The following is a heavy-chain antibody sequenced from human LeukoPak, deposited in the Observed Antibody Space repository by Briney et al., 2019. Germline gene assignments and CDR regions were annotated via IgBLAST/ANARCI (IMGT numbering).Heavy chain of an antibody. D-gene: IGHD5-12*01. Sequence: PSETPSLTCTVSGGSISSYYWSWIRQPPGKGLEWIGYIYYSGSTNYNPSLKSRVTISVDTSKNQFSLKLSSVTAADTAVYYCARDSGYDLNNWFDPWGQGTLVTVSS. CDR1: GGSISSYY. CDR3: ARDSGYDLNNWFDP. V-gene: IGHV4-59*01. CDR2: IYYSGST. J-gene: IGHJ5*02.